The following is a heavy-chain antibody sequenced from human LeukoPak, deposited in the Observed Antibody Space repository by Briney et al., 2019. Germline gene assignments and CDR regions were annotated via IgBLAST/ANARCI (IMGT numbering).Heavy chain of an antibody. CDR2: ISAYSGNT. CDR3: ARGSSSQYFRY. J-gene: IGHJ1*01. Sequence: ASVNVSCKASGYAFSSHPVTWVRQAPGQGLEWMGWISAYSGNTIYAQRFQGRVTMSTETSTNTAYMELTSLRSDDTAIYFCARGSSSQYFRYWGQGTLVTVPS. V-gene: IGHV1-18*01. CDR1: GYAFSSHP. D-gene: IGHD3-3*01.